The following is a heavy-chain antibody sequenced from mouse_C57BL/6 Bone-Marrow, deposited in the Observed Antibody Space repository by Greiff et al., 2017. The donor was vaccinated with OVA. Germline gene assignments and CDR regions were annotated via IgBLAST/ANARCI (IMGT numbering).Heavy chain of an antibody. CDR2: IHPNSGST. CDR3: AGLRYFDY. D-gene: IGHD2-12*01. J-gene: IGHJ2*01. CDR1: GYTFTSYW. V-gene: IGHV1-64*01. Sequence: VQLQQPGAELVKPGASVKLSCKASGYTFTSYWMHWVKQRPGQGLEWIGMIHPNSGSTNYNEKFKSKATLTVDKSSSTACMQLSSLTAEDSAVYYCAGLRYFDYWGQGTTLTVSS.